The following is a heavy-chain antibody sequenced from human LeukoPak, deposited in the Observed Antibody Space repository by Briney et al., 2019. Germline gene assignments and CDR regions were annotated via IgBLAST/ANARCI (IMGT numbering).Heavy chain of an antibody. Sequence: ASVKVSCKVSGYTFTDYYMHWVQQAPGKGLEWMGLVDTEDGETIYAEKFQGRVTITADTSTDTAYMELSSLRSEDTAVYYCATVLKYSSSWYKSYYYYMDVWGKGTTVTVSS. J-gene: IGHJ6*03. CDR2: VDTEDGET. CDR1: GYTFTDYY. CDR3: ATVLKYSSSWYKSYYYYMDV. D-gene: IGHD6-13*01. V-gene: IGHV1-69-2*01.